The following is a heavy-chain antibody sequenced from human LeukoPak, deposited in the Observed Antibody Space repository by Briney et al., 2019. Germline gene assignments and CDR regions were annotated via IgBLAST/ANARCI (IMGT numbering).Heavy chain of an antibody. J-gene: IGHJ4*02. Sequence: SETLSLTCAVYGGSFSGYYWSWIRQPPGKGLEWIGEINHSGSTNYNPSLKSRVTISVDTSKNQFSLKLSSVTAAGTAVYYCARGYSGYDQTWIQLWLGPSGFDYWGQGTLVTVSS. D-gene: IGHD5-18*01. CDR2: INHSGST. CDR1: GGSFSGYY. V-gene: IGHV4-34*01. CDR3: ARGYSGYDQTWIQLWLGPSGFDY.